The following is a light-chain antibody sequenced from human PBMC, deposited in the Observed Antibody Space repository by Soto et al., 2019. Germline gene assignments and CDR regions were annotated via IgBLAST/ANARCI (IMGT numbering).Light chain of an antibody. Sequence: QSVLTQPPSVSGAPGQRVTISCTGSSSNIGADYDVHWYQQLSRDPQLMIYAVSNRPSGVSNRFSASKSGNTASLFISGLQAEDEADYYCSSYTSDSSYVFGSGTKVTVL. CDR1: SSNIGADYD. CDR2: AVS. CDR3: SSYTSDSSYV. V-gene: IGLV1-40*01. J-gene: IGLJ1*01.